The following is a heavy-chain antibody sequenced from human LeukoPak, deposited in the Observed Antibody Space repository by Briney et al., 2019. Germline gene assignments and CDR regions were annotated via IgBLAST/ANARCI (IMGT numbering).Heavy chain of an antibody. D-gene: IGHD2-21*02. CDR3: AGLVVGTATIDY. V-gene: IGHV4-4*07. J-gene: IGHJ4*02. CDR2: IFTSGST. Sequence: PSETLSLTCTVSGASISNYYWSWIRQPAGKGLEWIGRIFTSGSTNYNPSLKSRVTISVDTSKNQFSLKLRSVTAADTAVYYCAGLVVGTATIDYWGQGTLVTVSS. CDR1: GASISNYY.